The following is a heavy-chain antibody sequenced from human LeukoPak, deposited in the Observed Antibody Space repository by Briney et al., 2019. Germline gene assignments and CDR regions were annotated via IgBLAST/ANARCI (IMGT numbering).Heavy chain of an antibody. CDR1: GGTFSSYA. V-gene: IGHV1-69*01. Sequence: SVKVSCKASGGTFSSYAISWGRQAPGQGLEWKGGIIPIFGTANYAQKFQGRVTITADESTSTAYMELSSLRSEDTAVYYCARSLYDILTGYYLFDYWGQGTLVTVSS. D-gene: IGHD3-9*01. CDR2: IIPIFGTA. CDR3: ARSLYDILTGYYLFDY. J-gene: IGHJ4*02.